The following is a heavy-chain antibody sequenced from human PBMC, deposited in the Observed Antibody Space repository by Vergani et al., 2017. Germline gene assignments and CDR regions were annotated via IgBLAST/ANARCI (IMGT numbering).Heavy chain of an antibody. Sequence: VQLVESGGVVVQPGGSLRLSCAASGFTFDAYTMHWVRQAPGKGLEWVVLIRWDGGSTYYADSVKGRFTISRDNSRNSLSLQMNRLRTEDTALYYCAKASCGGDCYTPDYWGQGTLVTVSS. V-gene: IGHV3-43*01. CDR2: IRWDGGST. D-gene: IGHD2-21*02. CDR1: GFTFDAYT. CDR3: AKASCGGDCYTPDY. J-gene: IGHJ4*02.